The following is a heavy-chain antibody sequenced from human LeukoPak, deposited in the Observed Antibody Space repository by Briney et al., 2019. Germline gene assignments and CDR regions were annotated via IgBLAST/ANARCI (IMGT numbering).Heavy chain of an antibody. CDR1: GGSISGSSYY. D-gene: IGHD2-21*01. CDR2: IYYSGST. CDR3: ATSIDWPNVFDH. V-gene: IGHV4-39*07. J-gene: IGHJ4*02. Sequence: KPSETLSLTCTVSGGSISGSSYYWGWIRQPPGKGLEWIGSIYYSGSTYYNPSLKSRVTISVDTSKNQFSLKLSSVTAADTAVYYCATSIDWPNVFDHWGQGILVTVSS.